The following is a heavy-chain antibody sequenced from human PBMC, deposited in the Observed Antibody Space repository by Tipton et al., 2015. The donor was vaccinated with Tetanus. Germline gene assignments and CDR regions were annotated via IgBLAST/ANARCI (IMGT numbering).Heavy chain of an antibody. Sequence: GLVKPSETLSLTCTVSGGSVSSYYWTWFRQPPGKRLEWIGFVSSSGNSNYSPSLTGRVSMSLDTSKQQFSLSLTSATAADTAVYYCVRGRGLGAYSYGFEYWGRGALVTVS. J-gene: IGHJ4*02. CDR2: VSSSGNS. CDR3: VRGRGLGAYSYGFEY. CDR1: GGSVSSYY. D-gene: IGHD5-18*01. V-gene: IGHV4-4*07.